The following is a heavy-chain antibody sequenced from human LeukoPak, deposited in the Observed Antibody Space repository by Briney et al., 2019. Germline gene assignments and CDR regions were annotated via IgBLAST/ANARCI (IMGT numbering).Heavy chain of an antibody. Sequence: SDTLSLTCAVSGDSISSSNWWTWIRQPPGKGLEWIGYIFYSGSTHYNPSLKSRVSMSVDTSKSQFSLKLSSVTAVDTAVYFCARKPDGHYYGIDYWGHGTLVTVSS. CDR2: IFYSGST. CDR3: ARKPDGHYYGIDY. J-gene: IGHJ4*01. D-gene: IGHD3-16*01. V-gene: IGHV4-28*01. CDR1: GDSISSSNW.